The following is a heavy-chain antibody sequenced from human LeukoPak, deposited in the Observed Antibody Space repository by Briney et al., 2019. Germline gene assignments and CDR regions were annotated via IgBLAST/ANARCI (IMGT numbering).Heavy chain of an antibody. CDR2: ISGSGGST. D-gene: IGHD3-3*01. V-gene: IGHV3-23*01. CDR3: AKGRIYDFWSGYYFDY. Sequence: GGSLRLSCAASGFTFSSYAMSWVRQAPGKGLEWVSAISGSGGSTYYADSVKGRFTISRDNSKNTLYLQMNSLRVEDTAVYYCAKGRIYDFWSGYYFDYWGQGTLVTVSS. J-gene: IGHJ4*02. CDR1: GFTFSSYA.